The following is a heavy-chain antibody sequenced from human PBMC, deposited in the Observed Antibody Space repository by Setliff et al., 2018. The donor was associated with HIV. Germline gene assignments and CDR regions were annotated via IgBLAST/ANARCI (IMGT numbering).Heavy chain of an antibody. V-gene: IGHV3-30*01. Sequence: PGGSLRLSCAASGFIFSSYAMHWVRQAPGKGLEWVAVMSYDGNNKYYADSVKGRFTISRDNAKNSLYLQMNSLRPEDTALYYCAKDMSTDWYTVSGFDPWGQGTLVTVSS. CDR3: AKDMSTDWYTVSGFDP. J-gene: IGHJ5*02. D-gene: IGHD3-9*01. CDR2: MSYDGNNK. CDR1: GFIFSSYA.